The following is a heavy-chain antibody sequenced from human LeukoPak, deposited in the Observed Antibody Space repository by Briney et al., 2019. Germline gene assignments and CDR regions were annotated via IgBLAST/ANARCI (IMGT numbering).Heavy chain of an antibody. J-gene: IGHJ4*02. CDR1: GFTFSSYA. CDR3: ATQYGSSWRDYFDY. D-gene: IGHD6-13*01. CDR2: ISGSGGST. V-gene: IGHV3-23*01. Sequence: GGSLRLSCAASGFTFSSYAMSWVRQAPGKGLEWVSVISGSGGSTYSADSVKGRFTVSRDNSKNTLYLQMNNLRAEDTAVYYCATQYGSSWRDYFDYWGQGTLVTVSS.